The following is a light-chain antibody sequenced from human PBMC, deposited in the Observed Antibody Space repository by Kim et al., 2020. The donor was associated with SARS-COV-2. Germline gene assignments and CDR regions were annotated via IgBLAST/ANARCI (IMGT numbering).Light chain of an antibody. J-gene: IGKJ2*01. CDR3: QQYYSYPLYT. CDR1: QGISSY. CDR2: AAS. V-gene: IGKV1-8*01. Sequence: AIRITQSPSSLSASTGDRVTITCRASQGISSYLAWYQQKPGNAPKLLIYAASTLQSGVPSRFSGSGSGTDFTLTISCLQSEDFATYYCQQYYSYPLYTFGQGTKLEI.